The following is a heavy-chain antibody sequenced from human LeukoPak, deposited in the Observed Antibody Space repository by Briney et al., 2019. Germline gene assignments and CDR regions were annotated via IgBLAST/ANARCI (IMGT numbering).Heavy chain of an antibody. CDR1: GVTLSPYD. CDR2: ISSSSSYT. V-gene: IGHV3-11*03. CDR3: ADGTPAYF. Sequence: SLSLTCSASGVTLSPYDMHWVRQAPGKGLEWISYISSSSSYTDYADSVKGRFTISRDNAKSALYLQMNSLRLEDTAVYYCADGTPAYFCGQGTLVTVSS. D-gene: IGHD2-2*01. J-gene: IGHJ4*02.